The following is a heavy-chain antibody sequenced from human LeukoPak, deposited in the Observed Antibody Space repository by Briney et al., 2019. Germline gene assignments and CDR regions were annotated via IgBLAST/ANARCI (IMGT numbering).Heavy chain of an antibody. CDR1: DDSISSYY. V-gene: IGHV4-59*08. CDR2: IHHSGSA. CDR3: ARLPGCSGADCFRAFDI. J-gene: IGHJ3*02. Sequence: SETLSLTCTVSDDSISSYYWIWIRQPPGKGLEWIGYIHHSGSANYNPSLRSRITMSVDTSKNHFSLSPTSVTAADTAVYYCARLPGCSGADCFRAFDIWGQGTMVTVSS. D-gene: IGHD2-21*02.